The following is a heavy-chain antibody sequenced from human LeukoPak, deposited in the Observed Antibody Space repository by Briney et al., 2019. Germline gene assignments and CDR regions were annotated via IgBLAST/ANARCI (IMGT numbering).Heavy chain of an antibody. V-gene: IGHV3-53*01. CDR1: GFTASSNY. CDR3: ARTPGYSSGWYFDY. Sequence: GGSLRLSCAASGFTASSNYMSWVRQAPGKGLEWVSVIYSGGSTYYADSVKGRFTISRDNSKNTLYLQMNSLRAEDTAVYYCARTPGYSSGWYFDYWGQGTLVTVSS. D-gene: IGHD6-19*01. J-gene: IGHJ4*02. CDR2: IYSGGST.